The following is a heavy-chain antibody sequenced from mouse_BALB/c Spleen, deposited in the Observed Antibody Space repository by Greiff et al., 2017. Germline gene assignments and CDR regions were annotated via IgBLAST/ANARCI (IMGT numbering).Heavy chain of an antibody. CDR1: GFTFSNYW. V-gene: IGHV6-6*02. CDR2: IRLKSNNYAT. Sequence: EVKLMESGGGLVQPGGSMKLSCVASGFTFSNYWMNWVRQSPEKGLEWVAEIRLKSNNYATHYAESVKGRFTISRDDSKSSVYLQMNNLRAEDTGIYYCTRRGNYDAMDYWGQGTSVTVSS. D-gene: IGHD2-1*01. J-gene: IGHJ4*01. CDR3: TRRGNYDAMDY.